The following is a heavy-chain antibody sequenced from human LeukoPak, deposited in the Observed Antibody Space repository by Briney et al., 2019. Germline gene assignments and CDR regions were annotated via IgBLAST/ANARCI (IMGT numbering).Heavy chain of an antibody. Sequence: SLKLSCKASGGTFSSYAISWVRQAPGQGLEWMGGIIPIFGTANYAQKSQGRDTITTDESTSIAYMELSSLRSADTAVYYCASEYYYDSSGYGPLFDYWGQGTLVTVSS. CDR3: ASEYYYDSSGYGPLFDY. CDR1: GGTFSSYA. D-gene: IGHD3-22*01. J-gene: IGHJ4*02. V-gene: IGHV1-69*05. CDR2: IIPIFGTA.